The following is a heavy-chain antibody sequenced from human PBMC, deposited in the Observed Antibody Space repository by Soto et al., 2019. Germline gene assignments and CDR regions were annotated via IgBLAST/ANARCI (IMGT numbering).Heavy chain of an antibody. CDR2: ISYDGSNK. J-gene: IGHJ4*02. D-gene: IGHD3-3*01. CDR1: GFTFSSYG. CDR3: AKAQLRFWCYFEY. Sequence: SLRLSCAASGFTFSSYGMHWVRQSPGNGLEWVAVISYDGSNKYYADSVKGRFTISRDNSKNTMYLQMNSLRAEDTAVYYCAKAQLRFWCYFEYWGQGTMVTVSS. V-gene: IGHV3-30*18.